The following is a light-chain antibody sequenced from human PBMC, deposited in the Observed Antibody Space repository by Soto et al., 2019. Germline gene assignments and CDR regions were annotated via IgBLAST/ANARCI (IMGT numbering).Light chain of an antibody. V-gene: IGKV3-15*01. J-gene: IGKJ1*01. CDR1: HSVSSN. Sequence: EIVLTQSPATLSVSPGERASLSCRASHSVSSNLAWYQQKPGQAPRLLIYAASTRATGIPTRFSGSGSGTEFTLTISSLQSEDFAVYYCQQYTEWPPWTFGQGTKVEIK. CDR2: AAS. CDR3: QQYTEWPPWT.